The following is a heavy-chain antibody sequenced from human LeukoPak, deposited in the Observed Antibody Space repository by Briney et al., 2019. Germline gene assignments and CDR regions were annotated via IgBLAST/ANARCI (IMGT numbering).Heavy chain of an antibody. V-gene: IGHV6-1*01. D-gene: IGHD3-10*01. CDR2: TYYRSKWYN. J-gene: IGHJ5*02. Sequence: PSQTLSLTCAISGDSVSSNSAAWNWIRQSPSRGLEWLGRTYYRSKWYNDYAVSVKSRITINPDTSKNQFSLQLNSVTPEDTAVYYRARAITMVRGVDWFDPWGQGTLVTVSS. CDR3: ARAITMVRGVDWFDP. CDR1: GDSVSSNSAA.